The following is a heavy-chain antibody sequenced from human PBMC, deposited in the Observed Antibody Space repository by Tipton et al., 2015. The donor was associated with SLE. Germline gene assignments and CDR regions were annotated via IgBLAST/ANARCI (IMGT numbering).Heavy chain of an antibody. CDR2: ISYDGSNK. V-gene: IGHV3-30-3*01. CDR1: GFTFSSYA. Sequence: SLRLSCAASGFTFSSYAMHWVRQAPGKGLEWVAVISYDGSNKYYADSVKGRFTISRDNSKNTLYLQMNSLRAEDTAVYYCARDRQNYDFWSGYPPWYMDVWGKGTTVTVSS. J-gene: IGHJ6*03. CDR3: ARDRQNYDFWSGYPPWYMDV. D-gene: IGHD3-3*01.